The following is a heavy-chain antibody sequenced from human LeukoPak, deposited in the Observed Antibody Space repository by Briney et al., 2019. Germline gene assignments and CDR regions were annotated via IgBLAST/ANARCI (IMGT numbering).Heavy chain of an antibody. CDR1: GYTFTSYG. Sequence: GASVKVSCKASGYTFTSYGISWVRQAPGQGLEWMGWISAYNGNTNYAQKLQGRVTMTTDTSTSTAYMELRSLRSDDTAVYYCARDRRPSYYGSGSYYIGPEGAFDIWSQGTMVTVSS. CDR3: ARDRRPSYYGSGSYYIGPEGAFDI. D-gene: IGHD3-10*01. V-gene: IGHV1-18*01. J-gene: IGHJ3*02. CDR2: ISAYNGNT.